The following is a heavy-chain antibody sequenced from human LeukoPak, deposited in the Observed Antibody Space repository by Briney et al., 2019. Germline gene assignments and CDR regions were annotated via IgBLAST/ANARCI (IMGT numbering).Heavy chain of an antibody. J-gene: IGHJ1*01. D-gene: IGHD3-22*01. CDR3: ARGKYDSSPFLQH. CDR1: GFTFSDYY. V-gene: IGHV3-11*01. Sequence: GGSLRLSCAASGFTFSDYYISWIRQAPGKGLEWVSYISSSGSIIYYADSVKGRFTISRDNAKNSMYLQVNSLRAEDTSVYYCARGKYDSSPFLQHWGQGTLVTVSS. CDR2: ISSSGSII.